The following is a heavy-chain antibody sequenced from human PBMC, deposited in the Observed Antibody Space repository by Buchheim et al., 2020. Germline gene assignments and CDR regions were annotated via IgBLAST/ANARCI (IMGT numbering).Heavy chain of an antibody. CDR1: GFTFSSYA. J-gene: IGHJ4*02. CDR2: ISGSGGST. V-gene: IGHV3-23*01. D-gene: IGHD5-12*01. CDR3: AKDGASGYSGYDYDSLADY. Sequence: EVQLLESGGGLVQPGGSLRLSCAASGFTFSSYAMSWVRQAPGKGLEWVSTISGSGGSTYYADSVKGRFTISRDNSKNTLYLQINSLRAEDTAVYYCAKDGASGYSGYDYDSLADYWGQGTL.